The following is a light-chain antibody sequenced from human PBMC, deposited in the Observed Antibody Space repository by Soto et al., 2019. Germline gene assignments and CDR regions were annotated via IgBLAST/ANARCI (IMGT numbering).Light chain of an antibody. CDR1: SSDVGSYNY. CDR2: EVS. J-gene: IGLJ3*02. CDR3: SSYTSSSTLV. V-gene: IGLV2-14*01. Sequence: QSVLTQPASVSGSPGQSITISCTGTSSDVGSYNYVSWYQQLPGKAPKLMIYEVSYRPSGVSNRFSGSKSGNTASLTISGLQAEDEADYYCSSYTSSSTLVFGGGTKLTVL.